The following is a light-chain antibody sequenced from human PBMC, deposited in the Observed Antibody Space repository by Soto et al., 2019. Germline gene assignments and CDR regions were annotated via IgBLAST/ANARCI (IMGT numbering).Light chain of an antibody. V-gene: IGKV1-39*01. CDR3: QQSYSTPYT. Sequence: DIQLTQSPSSLSASVGDRVIITCRASQGIRSFLNWYQQKPGQAPKLLIYAASSLQSGVPSRLSGSGSETDFTLTISSLQPEDFATYYCQQSYSTPYTFGQGTKVEIK. CDR2: AAS. J-gene: IGKJ2*01. CDR1: QGIRSF.